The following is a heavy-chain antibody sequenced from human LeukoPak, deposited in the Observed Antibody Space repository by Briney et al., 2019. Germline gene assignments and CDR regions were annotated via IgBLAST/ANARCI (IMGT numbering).Heavy chain of an antibody. V-gene: IGHV4-39*01. Sequence: SETLSLTCTVSGGSMSSSSYYWGWIRQPPGKGLEWIGSIYYSGSTYYNPSLKSRVTISVDTSKNQFSLKLSSVTAADTAVYYCASRFWSGYYYNWFDPWGQGTLVTVSS. CDR1: GGSMSSSSYY. CDR2: IYYSGST. D-gene: IGHD3-3*01. J-gene: IGHJ5*02. CDR3: ASRFWSGYYYNWFDP.